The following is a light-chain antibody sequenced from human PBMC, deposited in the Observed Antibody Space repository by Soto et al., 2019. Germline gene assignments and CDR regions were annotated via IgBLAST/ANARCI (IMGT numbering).Light chain of an antibody. CDR1: SSDVGAYNY. CDR3: SSYAGSNSYA. V-gene: IGLV2-8*01. J-gene: IGLJ1*01. Sequence: QSVLTQPPSVSGAPGQTVTISCTGSSSDVGAYNYVSWYQQHPGKAPKLMISEVSKRPSGVPDRFSGSKSGNTASLTVSGLQAEDEADYYCSSYAGSNSYAFGTGTKVTVL. CDR2: EVS.